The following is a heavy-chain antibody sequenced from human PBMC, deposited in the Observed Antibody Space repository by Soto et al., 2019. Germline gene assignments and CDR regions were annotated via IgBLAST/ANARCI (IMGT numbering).Heavy chain of an antibody. D-gene: IGHD5-12*01. CDR1: GGSISSYY. J-gene: IGHJ4*02. CDR3: ARIGGWLRLDFDY. V-gene: IGHV4-59*01. CDR2: IYYSGST. Sequence: SETLSLTCTVSGGSISSYYWSWIRQPPGKGLEWIGYIYYSGSTNYNPSLKSRVTISVDTSKNQFSLKLSSVTAAYTAVYYCARIGGWLRLDFDYWGQGTLVTVSS.